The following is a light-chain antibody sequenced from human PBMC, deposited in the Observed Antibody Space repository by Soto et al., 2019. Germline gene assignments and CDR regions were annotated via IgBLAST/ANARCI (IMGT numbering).Light chain of an antibody. V-gene: IGLV2-8*01. CDR3: SAYGGINNLGV. CDR1: SSDVGGYKY. CDR2: EVN. J-gene: IGLJ1*01. Sequence: QSALTQPPSASGSPGQSVTISCTGTSSDVGGYKYVSWYQQHPGKAPKLMIFEVNKRPSGVPDRFSGSKSGNTASLTVSGLQAEDKADYCYSAYGGINNLGVFGTGTKHTV.